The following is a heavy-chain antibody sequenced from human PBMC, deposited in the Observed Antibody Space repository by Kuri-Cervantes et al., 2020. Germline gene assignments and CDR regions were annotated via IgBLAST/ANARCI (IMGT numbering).Heavy chain of an antibody. CDR2: INPNSGGT. CDR1: GYTFTGYY. CDR3: ARDGNYYGSGSYFFDY. V-gene: IGHV1-2*02. Sequence: ASVKVSCKASGYTFTGYYMHWVRQAPGQGLEWMGWINPNSGGTNYAQKFQGRVTMTRDTSISTAYMELSRLRSDDTAVYYCARDGNYYGSGSYFFDYWGQGTLVTVSS. D-gene: IGHD3-10*01. J-gene: IGHJ4*02.